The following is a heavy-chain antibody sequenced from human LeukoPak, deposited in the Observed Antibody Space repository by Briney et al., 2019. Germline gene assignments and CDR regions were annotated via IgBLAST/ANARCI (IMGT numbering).Heavy chain of an antibody. J-gene: IGHJ5*02. CDR2: IYYSGST. V-gene: IGHV4-59*11. Sequence: SETLSLTCTVSGGSISSLYWSWIRQPPGKGLEWIGYIYYSGSTSYNPSLKSRVTISVDTSKNQFSLKLSSVTAADTAVYYCARDSGYVGWFDPWGQGTLVTVSS. CDR3: ARDSGYVGWFDP. D-gene: IGHD5-12*01. CDR1: GGSISSLY.